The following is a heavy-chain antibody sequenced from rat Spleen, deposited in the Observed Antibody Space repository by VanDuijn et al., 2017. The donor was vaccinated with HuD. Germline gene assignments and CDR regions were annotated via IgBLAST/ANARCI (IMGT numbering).Heavy chain of an antibody. CDR1: GFTFSNYD. CDR3: ARGALSYFDY. V-gene: IGHV5-25*01. Sequence: EVQLVESGGGVVQPGRSLKLSCVTSGFTFSNYDMAWVRQAPTKGLEWVASISYDGSATYYRDSVKGRFTLSRDDAKSTLYLQMDSLRSEDTATYYCARGALSYFDYWGQGVMVTVSS. D-gene: IGHD3-1*01. J-gene: IGHJ2*01. CDR2: ISYDGSAT.